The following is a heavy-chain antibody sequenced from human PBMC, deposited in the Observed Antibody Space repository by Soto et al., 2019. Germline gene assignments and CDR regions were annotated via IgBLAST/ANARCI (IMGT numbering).Heavy chain of an antibody. Sequence: EVQLVETGGDLMQPGGSLLLSCVASGFTVGSTPMSWVRQAPGKGLEWVSVVFTGRTTAYADSVKGRFIISGDRTKNTVNLHLNSLRVEDTAVYYCVRDNPRTTVTGKNYYYGMDVWGQGTTVIISS. V-gene: IGHV3-53*02. J-gene: IGHJ6*02. CDR3: VRDNPRTTVTGKNYYYGMDV. D-gene: IGHD4-4*01. CDR2: VFTGRTT. CDR1: GFTVGSTP.